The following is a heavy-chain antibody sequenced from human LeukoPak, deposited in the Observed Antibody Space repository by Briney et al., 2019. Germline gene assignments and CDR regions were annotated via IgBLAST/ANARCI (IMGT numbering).Heavy chain of an antibody. D-gene: IGHD2-2*01. CDR3: SREHALGDF. Sequence: GSLRLSCAASGNYRMHWVRQVPGKGLVWVSHINSDGSWTSYADSVKGRFTISKDNAKNSLYLQMNSLRAEDTAVYYCSREHALGDFWGQGSLVTVSS. CDR1: GNYR. V-gene: IGHV3-74*01. J-gene: IGHJ4*02. CDR2: INSDGSWT.